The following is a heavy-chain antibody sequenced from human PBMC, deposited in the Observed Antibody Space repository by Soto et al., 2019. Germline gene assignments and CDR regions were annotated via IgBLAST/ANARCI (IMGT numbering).Heavy chain of an antibody. V-gene: IGHV3-23*01. CDR2: ISGSGGST. J-gene: IGHJ4*02. CDR1: GFTFSRYA. CDR3: AKQRDSSSSGHFDY. Sequence: GGSLRLSCAASGFTFSRYAMSWVRQAPGRGLEWVSAISGSGGSTYYADSVKGRFTISRDNSKNTLYLQMNSLRAEDTAVYYCAKQRDSSSSGHFDYWGQGTLVTVSS. D-gene: IGHD6-6*01.